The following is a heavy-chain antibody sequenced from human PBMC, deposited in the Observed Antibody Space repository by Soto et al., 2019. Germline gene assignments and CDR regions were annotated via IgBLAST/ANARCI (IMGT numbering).Heavy chain of an antibody. V-gene: IGHV3-23*01. CDR3: AKGDGFLEWLYDY. Sequence: PGGSLRLSCAASGFTLSSYAMSWVRQAPGKGLEWVSGISGSGGTTYYADSVKGRFTISRGNSKNTLYLQMNSLRAEDTALYYCAKGDGFLEWLYDYWGQGTLVTVSS. J-gene: IGHJ4*02. CDR1: GFTLSSYA. CDR2: ISGSGGTT. D-gene: IGHD3-3*01.